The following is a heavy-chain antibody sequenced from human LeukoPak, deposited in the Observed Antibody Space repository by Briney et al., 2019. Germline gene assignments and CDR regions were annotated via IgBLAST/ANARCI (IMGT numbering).Heavy chain of an antibody. J-gene: IGHJ3*02. CDR2: IYHGGST. Sequence: SETLSLTCAVSGGSISSTDWWSWVRQPPGKGLEWIGQIYHGGSTNFNPSLKSRVTISVDKSKNQFSLKLNSVTAADTAVYYCARDGAATVSGYAFDIWGQGAMVTVSS. V-gene: IGHV4-4*02. D-gene: IGHD6-19*01. CDR3: ARDGAATVSGYAFDI. CDR1: GGSISSTDW.